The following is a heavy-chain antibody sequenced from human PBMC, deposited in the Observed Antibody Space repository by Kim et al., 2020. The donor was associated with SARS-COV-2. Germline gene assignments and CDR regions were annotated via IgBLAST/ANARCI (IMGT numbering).Heavy chain of an antibody. CDR3: AREDIDCGGDCYGDY. CDR1: GFTFSSYS. D-gene: IGHD2-21*01. Sequence: GGSLRLSCAASGFTFSSYSMNWVRQAPGKGLEWVSSISSSSSYIYYADSVKGRFTISRDNAKNSLYLQMNSLRAEDTAVYYCAREDIDCGGDCYGDYWGQGTLVTVSS. V-gene: IGHV3-21*01. CDR2: ISSSSSYI. J-gene: IGHJ4*02.